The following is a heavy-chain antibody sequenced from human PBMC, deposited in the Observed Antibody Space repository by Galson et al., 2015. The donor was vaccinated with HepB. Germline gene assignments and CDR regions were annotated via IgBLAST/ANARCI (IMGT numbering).Heavy chain of an antibody. CDR3: ARRRGYNSGLSFDY. D-gene: IGHD5-18*01. Sequence: QSGAEVKKPGESLRISCKGSGYIFTNYWIIWVRQMPGKGLEWMGKIDPSDSYTKYSPSFQGHVTISADRSINTAYLQWGSLKASDTAMYYCARRRGYNSGLSFDYWGQGTLGTVSS. V-gene: IGHV5-10-1*01. CDR2: IDPSDSYT. J-gene: IGHJ4*02. CDR1: GYIFTNYW.